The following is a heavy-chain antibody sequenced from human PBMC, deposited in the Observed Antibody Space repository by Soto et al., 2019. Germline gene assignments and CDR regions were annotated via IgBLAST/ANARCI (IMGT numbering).Heavy chain of an antibody. V-gene: IGHV4-39*01. CDR3: ARQDEKPAPAASYVY. J-gene: IGHJ4*02. D-gene: IGHD2-2*01. CDR2: IYYSGST. Sequence: SETLSLTCTVSGGSISSSRYYWGWLRQPPGKGLEWIGSIYYSGSTYYNPSLKSRVTISVDTSKNQFSLKLSSVTAADTAVYYCARQDEKPAPAASYVYWGQGTLLSVS. CDR1: GGSISSSRYY.